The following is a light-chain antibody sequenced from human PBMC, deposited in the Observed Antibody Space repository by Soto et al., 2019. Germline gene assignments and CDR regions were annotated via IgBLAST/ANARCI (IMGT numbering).Light chain of an antibody. CDR1: QSISSW. J-gene: IGKJ1*01. CDR2: DAS. V-gene: IGKV1-5*01. Sequence: DIQMTQSPSTLSASVGDRVTITCRASQSISSWFAWYQQKPGKAPKLLIYDASSLESGVPSRFSGSGSGTEFTLTISSLKPDDFATYYCQQYQSYSRTFGQGTKVEIK. CDR3: QQYQSYSRT.